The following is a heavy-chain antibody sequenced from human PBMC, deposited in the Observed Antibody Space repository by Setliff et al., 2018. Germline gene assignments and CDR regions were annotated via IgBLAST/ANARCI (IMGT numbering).Heavy chain of an antibody. Sequence: ASVKVSCKASGYTFTTYAISWVRQAPGQGLEWMGWISTSNGNTNYAQNLQGRVTMTTDTSTSTAYMELRSLRSDDTAVYYCAGSLTGIYYYYYMDVWGKGTTVTVSS. CDR1: GYTFTTYA. V-gene: IGHV1-18*01. J-gene: IGHJ6*03. CDR2: ISTSNGNT. CDR3: AGSLTGIYYYYYMDV. D-gene: IGHD3-9*01.